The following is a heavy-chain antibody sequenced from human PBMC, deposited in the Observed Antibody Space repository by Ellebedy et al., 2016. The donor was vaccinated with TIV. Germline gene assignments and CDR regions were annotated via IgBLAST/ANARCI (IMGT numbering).Heavy chain of an antibody. D-gene: IGHD2-8*01. Sequence: GESLKISCAASGFTLSASAMHWVRQPPGKGLEWIGRIISKANSDAPAYASSVEGRFTIFRDDSKNMAYLQMNCLKTEETAVYYCIGDCTSGNCQNWGQGALVTVSS. V-gene: IGHV3-73*01. CDR2: IISKANSDAP. J-gene: IGHJ4*02. CDR3: IGDCTSGNCQN. CDR1: GFTLSASA.